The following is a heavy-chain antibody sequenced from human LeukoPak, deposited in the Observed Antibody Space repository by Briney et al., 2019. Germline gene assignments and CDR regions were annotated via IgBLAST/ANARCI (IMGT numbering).Heavy chain of an antibody. J-gene: IGHJ4*02. CDR3: ARDLIRYYYDSSAYYFDY. D-gene: IGHD3-22*01. V-gene: IGHV3-21*01. CDR2: ISSSSSYI. CDR1: GFTFSSYS. Sequence: SGGSLRLSCAASGFTFSSYSMNWVRQAPGKGLEWVSSISSSSSYIYYADSAKGRFTISRDNAKNSLYLQMNSLRAEDTAVYYCARDLIRYYYDSSAYYFDYWGQGTLVTVSS.